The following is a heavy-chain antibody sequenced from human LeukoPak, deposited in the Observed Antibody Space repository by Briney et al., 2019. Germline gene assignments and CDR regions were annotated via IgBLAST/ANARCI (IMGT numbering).Heavy chain of an antibody. CDR3: ARDRNDILTGYTAFDI. Sequence: GGSLRLSCAASGFTFSRSSMNWVRQAPGKGLEWVSSISTSSSYIYYADSVKGRFTISRDNAKNSLYLQMNSLRAEDTAVYYCARDRNDILTGYTAFDIWGQGTMVTVSS. J-gene: IGHJ3*02. D-gene: IGHD3-9*01. CDR1: GFTFSRSS. V-gene: IGHV3-21*01. CDR2: ISTSSSYI.